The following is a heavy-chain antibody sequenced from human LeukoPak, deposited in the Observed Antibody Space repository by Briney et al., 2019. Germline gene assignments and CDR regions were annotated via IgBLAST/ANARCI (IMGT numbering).Heavy chain of an antibody. CDR3: ARCSGGSCYSGNWFDP. V-gene: IGHV1-69*13. Sequence: GASVKVSCKASGGTLSSYAISWVRQAPGQGLEWMGGIIPIFGTANYAQKFQGRVTITADESTSTAYMELSSLRSEDTAVYYCARCSGGSCYSGNWFDPWGQGTLVTVSS. D-gene: IGHD2-15*01. J-gene: IGHJ5*02. CDR2: IIPIFGTA. CDR1: GGTLSSYA.